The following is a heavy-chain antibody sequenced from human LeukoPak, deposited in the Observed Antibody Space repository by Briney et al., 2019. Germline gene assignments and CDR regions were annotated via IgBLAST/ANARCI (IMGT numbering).Heavy chain of an antibody. CDR1: GFTVSSYW. J-gene: IGHJ4*02. CDR3: AKVSGYSYGNFDY. V-gene: IGHV3-23*01. CDR2: ISGSGGST. D-gene: IGHD5-18*01. Sequence: GGSLRLSCAASGFTVSSYWMSWVRQAPGKGLEWVSAISGSGGSTYYANSVKGRFTISRDNSKNTLYLQMNSPRAEDTAVYYCAKVSGYSYGNFDYWGQGTLVTVSS.